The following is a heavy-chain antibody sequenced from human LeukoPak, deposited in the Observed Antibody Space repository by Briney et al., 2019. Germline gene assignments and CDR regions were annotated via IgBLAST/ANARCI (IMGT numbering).Heavy chain of an antibody. V-gene: IGHV3-66*01. CDR2: IYSGGST. J-gene: IGHJ3*02. D-gene: IGHD3-10*01. Sequence: GGSLRLSCAASGFTVSSNYMSWVRQAPGKGLEWGSVIYSGGSTYYADSVKGRFTISRDNSKNTLYFQMNSLRAEDTAVYYCARDGGYGSGAFDIWGQGTMVTVSS. CDR1: GFTVSSNY. CDR3: ARDGGYGSGAFDI.